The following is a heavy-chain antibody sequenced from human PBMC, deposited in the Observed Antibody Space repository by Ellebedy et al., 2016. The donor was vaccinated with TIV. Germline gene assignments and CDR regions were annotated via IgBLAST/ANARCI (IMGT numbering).Heavy chain of an antibody. D-gene: IGHD3-3*01. CDR3: ARHVTIFGVVTVFDY. Sequence: SETLSLXXAVYGGSFSGYYWSWIRQPPGKGLEWIGEINHSGSTNYNPSLKSRVTISVDTSKNQFSLKLSSVTAADTAVYYCARHVTIFGVVTVFDYWGQGTLVTVSS. CDR1: GGSFSGYY. CDR2: INHSGST. J-gene: IGHJ4*02. V-gene: IGHV4-34*01.